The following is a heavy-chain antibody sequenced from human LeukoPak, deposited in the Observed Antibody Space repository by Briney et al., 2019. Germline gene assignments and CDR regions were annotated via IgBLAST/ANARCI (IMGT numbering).Heavy chain of an antibody. Sequence: ASVKVSCMASGYTFTGYYMHWVRQAPGQGLEWMGWINPNSGGTNYAQKFQGRVTMTRDTSISTAYMELSRLRSDDTAVYYCARDRAYYYDGSDYWGQGTLVTVSS. D-gene: IGHD3-22*01. CDR1: GYTFTGYY. J-gene: IGHJ4*02. CDR2: INPNSGGT. CDR3: ARDRAYYYDGSDY. V-gene: IGHV1-2*02.